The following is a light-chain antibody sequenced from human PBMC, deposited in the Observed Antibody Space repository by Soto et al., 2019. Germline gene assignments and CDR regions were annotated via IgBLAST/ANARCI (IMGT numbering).Light chain of an antibody. CDR3: QQYGSSPQT. Sequence: EIVMTQSPATLSVSPGERATLSCRASQSVSSNLAWYQQKPGQPPRLLIYGASTRATGIPARFSGGGSGTEFTLTISSLQSEDFAVYYCQQYGSSPQTFGQGTKVDIK. V-gene: IGKV3-15*01. CDR1: QSVSSN. J-gene: IGKJ1*01. CDR2: GAS.